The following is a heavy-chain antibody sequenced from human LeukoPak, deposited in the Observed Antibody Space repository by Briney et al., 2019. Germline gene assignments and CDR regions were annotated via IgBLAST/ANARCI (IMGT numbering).Heavy chain of an antibody. CDR3: ARSIFGVVSYGMDV. V-gene: IGHV1-8*01. CDR2: MNPNSGNT. Sequence: ASVKVSCKASGYTFTSYDINWVRQATGQGLEWMGWMNPNSGNTGYAQKFQGRVTMTRNTSISTAYMELSSLRSEDTAVYYCARSIFGVVSYGMDVWGQGTTVTVSS. J-gene: IGHJ6*02. CDR1: GYTFTSYD. D-gene: IGHD3-3*01.